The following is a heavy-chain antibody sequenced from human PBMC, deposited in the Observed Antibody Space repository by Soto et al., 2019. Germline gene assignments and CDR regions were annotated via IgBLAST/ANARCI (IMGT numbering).Heavy chain of an antibody. V-gene: IGHV4-61*01. CDR3: ARDQGITGNDAFDI. J-gene: IGHJ3*02. CDR1: VGSVSRGNYY. D-gene: IGHD1-20*01. CDR2: IYYSGST. Sequence: PSVTLSLTCTVSVGSVSRGNYYWSLFRQPPGKGLEWIGYIYYSGSTNYNPSLKSRVTISVDTSKNQFSLKLSSVTAADTAVYYCARDQGITGNDAFDIWGQGTMVT.